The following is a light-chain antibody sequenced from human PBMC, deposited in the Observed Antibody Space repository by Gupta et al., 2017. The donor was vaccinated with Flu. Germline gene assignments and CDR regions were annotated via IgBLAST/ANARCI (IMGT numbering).Light chain of an antibody. CDR2: DVS. V-gene: IGLV2-14*01. J-gene: IGLJ1*01. CDR1: SSDVGGYNY. CDR3: NSYTSSTIYV. Sequence: QSALPQPASLSGSPGRSITISCTGTSSDVGGYNYVSWYQHHPGKAHKLIIYDVSNRPAGVSSRFSGSKSGNTASLTISGLQAEDEADYFCNSYTSSTIYVFGTETKVTVL.